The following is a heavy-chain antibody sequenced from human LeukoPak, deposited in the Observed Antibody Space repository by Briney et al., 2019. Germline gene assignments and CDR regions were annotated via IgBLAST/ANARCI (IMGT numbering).Heavy chain of an antibody. V-gene: IGHV3-7*03. J-gene: IGHJ6*04. Sequence: GGSLRLSCAASGFTFSSYWMSWVRQAPGKGLEWVANIKQDGSEKYYVASVKGRFTISRDNAKNSLYLKMNSLRAGDTAVYYCATRLAAAATGLTYYDGMDVWGKGTTVTASS. CDR1: GFTFSSYW. CDR3: ATRLAAAATGLTYYDGMDV. D-gene: IGHD6-13*01. CDR2: IKQDGSEK.